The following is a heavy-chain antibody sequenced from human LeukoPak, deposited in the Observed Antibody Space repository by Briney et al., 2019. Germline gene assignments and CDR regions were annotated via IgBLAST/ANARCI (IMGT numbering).Heavy chain of an antibody. J-gene: IGHJ6*02. Sequence: PSETLSLTCTVSGGSISSGGYYWSWIRQPPGKGLEWIGYIYYSGSTNYNPSLKSRVTISVDTSKNQFSLKLSSVTAADTAVYYCARDKVGITIFGVVISYGMDVWGQGTTVTVSS. D-gene: IGHD3-3*01. CDR1: GGSISSGGYY. CDR2: IYYSGST. CDR3: ARDKVGITIFGVVISYGMDV. V-gene: IGHV4-61*08.